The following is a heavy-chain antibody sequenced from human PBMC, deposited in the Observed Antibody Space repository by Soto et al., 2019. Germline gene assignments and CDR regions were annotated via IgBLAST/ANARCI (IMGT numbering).Heavy chain of an antibody. CDR1: GGSISSYY. Sequence: SETLSLTCTVSGGSISSYYWSWIRQPPGKGLEWIGYIYYSGSTNYNPSLKSRVTISVDTSKNQFSLKLSSVTAADTAVYYCARGERGSSSSRWFDPWCQGTLVTVSS. CDR2: IYYSGST. CDR3: ARGERGSSSSRWFDP. V-gene: IGHV4-59*01. J-gene: IGHJ5*02. D-gene: IGHD6-6*01.